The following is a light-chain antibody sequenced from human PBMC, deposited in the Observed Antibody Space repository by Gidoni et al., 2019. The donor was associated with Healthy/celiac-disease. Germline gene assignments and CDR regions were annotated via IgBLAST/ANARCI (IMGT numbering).Light chain of an antibody. CDR3: QQDNNYFRT. J-gene: IGKJ1*01. Sequence: DIQMTQSPSTLSASVGDRVTITCRASQSISSWLAWDQQKPGKAPKLLIYKASSLESGVPSRFSGSGSGTEFTLTISRLDPDVFANYYCQQDNNYFRTFGQGTKVEIK. CDR2: KAS. CDR1: QSISSW. V-gene: IGKV1-5*03.